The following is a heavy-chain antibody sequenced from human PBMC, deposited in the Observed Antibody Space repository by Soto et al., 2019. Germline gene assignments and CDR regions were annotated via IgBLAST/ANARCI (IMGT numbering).Heavy chain of an antibody. CDR1: GGTFSSYA. CDR3: ARHPGGRGDYYGMDV. Sequence: QVQLVQSGAEVKKPGSSVKVSCKASGGTFSSYAISWVRQAPGQGLEWMGGIIPIFGTANYAHKFQVRVTITADESTTTAYIELSSLRSEDTAVYYCARHPGGRGDYYGMDVWGQGTTVTVSS. V-gene: IGHV1-69*12. CDR2: IIPIFGTA. J-gene: IGHJ6*02. D-gene: IGHD2-15*01.